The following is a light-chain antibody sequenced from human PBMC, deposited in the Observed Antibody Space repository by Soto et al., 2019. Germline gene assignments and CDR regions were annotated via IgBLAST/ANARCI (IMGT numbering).Light chain of an antibody. J-gene: IGKJ4*01. CDR3: QQYHTWPVT. CDR1: QSISSW. Sequence: DVQMTQSPSTLSASVGERVTITCRASQSISSWVAWYQQKPGKAPKLLIYDASSLESGVPSRFSGSGSGTEFTLTINSLQSEDSAVYYCQQYHTWPVTFGGGTKVDI. V-gene: IGKV1-5*01. CDR2: DAS.